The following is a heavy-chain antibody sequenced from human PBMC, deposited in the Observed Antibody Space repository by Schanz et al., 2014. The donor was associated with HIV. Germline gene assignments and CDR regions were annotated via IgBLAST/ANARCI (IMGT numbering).Heavy chain of an antibody. CDR3: AGGERLGPGQWFDP. V-gene: IGHV1-69*01. D-gene: IGHD3-16*01. J-gene: IGHJ5*02. Sequence: QVQLVQSGAALRKPGTSVKVSCMVPGGTFNSHGFGWVRQAPGQGLEWMGGIIPVFGTTDYAQKFQGTVTITADESTSTAYMELSSLRSEDTAVYYCAGGERLGPGQWFDPWGQGALVTVSS. CDR1: GGTFNSHG. CDR2: IIPVFGTT.